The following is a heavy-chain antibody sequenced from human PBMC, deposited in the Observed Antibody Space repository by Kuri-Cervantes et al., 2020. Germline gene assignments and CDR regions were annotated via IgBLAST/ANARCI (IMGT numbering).Heavy chain of an antibody. CDR3: ARDSRKYKHSSLYYFDY. V-gene: IGHV1-18*01. J-gene: IGHJ4*02. CDR1: GYTFTSYG. Sequence: ASVKVSCKASGYTFTSYGISWVRQAPGQGLEWMGWISVYNGNTKYPQKLQGRVTMTTDTSTSTAYMELSSLRSEDTAVYYCARDSRKYKHSSLYYFDYWGQGTLVTVSS. D-gene: IGHD6-6*01. CDR2: ISVYNGNT.